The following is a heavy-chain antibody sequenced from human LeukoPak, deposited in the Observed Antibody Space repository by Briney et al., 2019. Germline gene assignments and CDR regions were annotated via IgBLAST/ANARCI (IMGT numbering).Heavy chain of an antibody. V-gene: IGHV1-45*02. Sequence: GATVKVSCKASGYTFTYRYLHWVRQAPGQALEWMGWITPFNGNTNYAQKFQDRVTITRDRSMSTAYMEPSSLRSEDTAMYYCASRAGYTDAFDIWGQGTMVTVSS. CDR2: ITPFNGNT. J-gene: IGHJ3*02. CDR3: ASRAGYTDAFDI. D-gene: IGHD5-24*01. CDR1: GYTFTYRY.